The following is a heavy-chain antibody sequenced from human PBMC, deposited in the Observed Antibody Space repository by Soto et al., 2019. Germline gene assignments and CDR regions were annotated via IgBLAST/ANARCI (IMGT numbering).Heavy chain of an antibody. CDR2: IYWDDDK. J-gene: IGHJ6*02. CDR1: GFSLSTSGVG. V-gene: IGHV2-5*02. Sequence: QITLKESGPPLVKPTQTLTLTCTFSGFSLSTSGVGVGWIRQPPGKALEWLALIYWDDDKRYSPSLRSRLTISKDTANNQGVLTMTNMDPVDTATYYCIQSRCGGDCLQSYASHSYYGMDVWGQGTTVTVSS. D-gene: IGHD2-21*02. CDR3: IQSRCGGDCLQSYASHSYYGMDV.